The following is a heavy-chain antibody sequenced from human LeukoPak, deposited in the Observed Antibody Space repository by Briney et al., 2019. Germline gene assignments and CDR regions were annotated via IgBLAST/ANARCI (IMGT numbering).Heavy chain of an antibody. J-gene: IGHJ4*02. V-gene: IGHV3-21*01. CDR2: ISSSSSYI. CDR1: GFTFSSYS. CDR3: ARGPYSPAYSSGWFLPFDY. D-gene: IGHD6-19*01. Sequence: GGSLRLSRAASGFTFSSYSMNWVRQAPGKGLEWVSSISSSSSYIYYADSVKGRFTISRDNAKNSLYLQMNSLRAEDTAVYYCARGPYSPAYSSGWFLPFDYWGQGTLVTVSS.